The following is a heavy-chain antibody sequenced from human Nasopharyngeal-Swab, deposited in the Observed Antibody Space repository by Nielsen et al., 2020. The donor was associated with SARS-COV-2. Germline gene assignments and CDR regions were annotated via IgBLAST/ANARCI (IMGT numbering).Heavy chain of an antibody. CDR2: IYYSGST. V-gene: IGHV4-39*01. CDR1: GGSISSSSYY. Sequence: SETLSLTCTVSGGSISSSSYYWGWIRQPPGKGLEWIGSIYYSGSTYYNPSLKSRVTISVDTSKNQFPLKLSSVTAADTAVYYCARPRPLQQLVPWYFDYWGQGTLVTVSS. J-gene: IGHJ4*02. D-gene: IGHD6-13*01. CDR3: ARPRPLQQLVPWYFDY.